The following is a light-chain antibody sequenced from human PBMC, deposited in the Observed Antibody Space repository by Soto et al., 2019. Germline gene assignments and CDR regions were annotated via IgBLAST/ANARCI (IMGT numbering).Light chain of an antibody. Sequence: DIQMTQSHSTLSASVGDRVTIICRASQSIRSYLNWYKPKPGKAPKLLIYAASSLQSGVPSSFSGVGSGTDFTLTIRRLQSEDFAFYYCQPYNNWPTFGQGTKVDI. CDR1: QSIRSY. CDR2: AAS. V-gene: IGKV1-39*01. J-gene: IGKJ1*01. CDR3: QPYNNWPT.